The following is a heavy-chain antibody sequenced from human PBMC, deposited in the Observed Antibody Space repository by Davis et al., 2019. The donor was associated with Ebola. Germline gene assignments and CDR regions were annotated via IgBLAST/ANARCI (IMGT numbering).Heavy chain of an antibody. Sequence: TVSCKASGYSFTSFWIGWVRQPPGQGLEWMGAILPGDSDTRYSPSFQGQVTISADKSITTAYLHWNSLKASDTAMYYCARQGAPYSAPANWGQGTPVTVSS. CDR2: ILPGDSDT. V-gene: IGHV5-51*01. CDR3: ARQGAPYSAPAN. CDR1: GYSFTSFW. D-gene: IGHD1-26*01. J-gene: IGHJ4*02.